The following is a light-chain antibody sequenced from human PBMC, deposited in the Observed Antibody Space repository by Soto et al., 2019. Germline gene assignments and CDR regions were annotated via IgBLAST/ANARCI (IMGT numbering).Light chain of an antibody. J-gene: IGLJ2*01. Sequence: QSVLTQPSSASGTPGQTVTISCSGTSSNIGTNTVNWYRQVPGTAPKLLIFNDNVRPSGVPGRFSGSRSGTSASLAISGLQYEDEADYYCADWDGSLNVVLLGGGTKLTVL. CDR1: SSNIGTNT. V-gene: IGLV1-44*01. CDR3: ADWDGSLNVVL. CDR2: NDN.